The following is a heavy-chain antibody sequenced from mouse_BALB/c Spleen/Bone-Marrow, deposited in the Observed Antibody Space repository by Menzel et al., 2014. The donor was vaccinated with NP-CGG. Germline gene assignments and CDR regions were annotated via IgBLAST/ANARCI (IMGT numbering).Heavy chain of an antibody. CDR3: ARYYYGSSLFAY. D-gene: IGHD1-1*01. Sequence: EVQLQQSGVELVKPGASVKLPCTASGFDIKDTYMYWVKPRPEQGLEWIGRIDPANGNTKYDPKFQDKATITADTSSNTAYLQLSSLTSEDTAVYYCARYYYGSSLFAYWGQGTLVTVSA. J-gene: IGHJ3*01. CDR1: GFDIKDTY. CDR2: IDPANGNT. V-gene: IGHV14-3*02.